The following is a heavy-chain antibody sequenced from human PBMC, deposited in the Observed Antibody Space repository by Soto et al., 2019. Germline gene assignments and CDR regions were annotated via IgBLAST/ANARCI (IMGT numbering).Heavy chain of an antibody. Sequence: VQLVESGGGVVQPGRSLRLSCAASGFTFSSYGMHWVRQAPGKGLEWVAVISYDGSNKYYADSVKGRFTISRDNSKNTLYLQMNSLRAEDTAVYYCAKEGYYDKVLRETIYFDYWGQGTLVTVSS. D-gene: IGHD3-22*01. CDR1: GFTFSSYG. J-gene: IGHJ4*02. V-gene: IGHV3-30*18. CDR2: ISYDGSNK. CDR3: AKEGYYDKVLRETIYFDY.